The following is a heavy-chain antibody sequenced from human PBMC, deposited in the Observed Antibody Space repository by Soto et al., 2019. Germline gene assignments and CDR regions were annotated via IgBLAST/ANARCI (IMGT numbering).Heavy chain of an antibody. CDR2: INPNSGGT. V-gene: IGHV1-2*02. D-gene: IGHD3-10*01. J-gene: IGHJ4*02. CDR3: AKAGLWPQYYFDY. Sequence: ASVKVSCKASGYTFTGYYMHWVRQAPGQGLEWMGWINPNSGGTNYAQKFQGRVTMTRDTSISTAYMELNSLRAEDTAVYYCAKAGLWPQYYFDYWGQGTLVTVSS. CDR1: GYTFTGYY.